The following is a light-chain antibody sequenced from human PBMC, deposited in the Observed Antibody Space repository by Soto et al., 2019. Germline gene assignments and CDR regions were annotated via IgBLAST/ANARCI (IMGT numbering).Light chain of an antibody. Sequence: QPVLTQSPSASASLGASVKLTCTLSSGHSNYAIAWHQQQPEKGPRYLMKVNSGCSHIKGDGIPDRFSGSSSGAERYLFISSLQSEDEADYYWQTWGTGSASVVFGGGTQLTVL. CDR2: VNSGCSH. V-gene: IGLV4-69*01. CDR1: SGHSNYA. CDR3: QTWGTGSASVV. J-gene: IGLJ7*01.